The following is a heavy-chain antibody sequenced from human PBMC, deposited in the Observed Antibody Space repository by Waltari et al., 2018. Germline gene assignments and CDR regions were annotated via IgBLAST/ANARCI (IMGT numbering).Heavy chain of an antibody. CDR1: GFTFSSYA. Sequence: EVQLLESGGGLVQPGGSLRLSCAASGFTFSSYAMSWVRQATGKGLEWVSVIYIGGSTYNADPGKGRFTSSRYNSKNTLYLQMNSLRAEDTAVYYCAKDVVVVPAATYRRHDAFDIWGQGTMVTVSS. J-gene: IGHJ3*02. CDR3: AKDVVVVPAATYRRHDAFDI. D-gene: IGHD2-2*01. CDR2: IYIGGST. V-gene: IGHV3-23*03.